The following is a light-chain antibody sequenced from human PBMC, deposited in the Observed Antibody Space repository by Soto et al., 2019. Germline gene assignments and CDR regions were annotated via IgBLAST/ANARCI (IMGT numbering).Light chain of an antibody. V-gene: IGKV3-11*01. CDR1: HSVSSY. CDR2: DTS. CDR3: QQRSNWPWT. J-gene: IGKJ4*02. Sequence: IAVTQSPATLSLSPGERATLACRASHSVSSYLAWYQQKPGHAPRLLIYDTSNRATCIPAMFSGSGSVTDVTLTISSLEPEAFAVYYCQQRSNWPWTFGGGTKVEIK.